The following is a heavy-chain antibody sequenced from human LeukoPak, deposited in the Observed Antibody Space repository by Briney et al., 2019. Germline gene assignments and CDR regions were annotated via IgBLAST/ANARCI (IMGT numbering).Heavy chain of an antibody. J-gene: IGHJ4*02. Sequence: ASVTVSFKSSGYTFTNYDINWVRQAAGQGLEWLGFITPSTANTDYAQKLQGRITMTTDNSINTAYMELSSLRSDDTAVYYCARFRYDFGDGPDFWGQGTLVTVSS. CDR3: ARFRYDFGDGPDF. V-gene: IGHV1-8*01. CDR2: ITPSTANT. D-gene: IGHD4/OR15-4a*01. CDR1: GYTFTNYD.